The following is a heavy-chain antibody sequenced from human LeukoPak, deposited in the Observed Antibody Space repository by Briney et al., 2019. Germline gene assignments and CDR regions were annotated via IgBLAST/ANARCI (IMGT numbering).Heavy chain of an antibody. D-gene: IGHD6-25*01. CDR3: ARDLRRIAAYYFDY. CDR2: ISSDGRDK. Sequence: GRSLRLSCAASGFTFSSYGMHWVRQAPGKGLEWVAVISSDGRDKHHADSVKGRFTISRDNSKNTLYLQTNSLRADDTAVYYCARDLRRIAAYYFDYWGQGTLVTVSS. CDR1: GFTFSSYG. J-gene: IGHJ4*02. V-gene: IGHV3-30*03.